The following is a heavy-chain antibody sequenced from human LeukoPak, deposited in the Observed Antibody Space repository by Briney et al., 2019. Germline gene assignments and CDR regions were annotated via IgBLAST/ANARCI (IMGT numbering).Heavy chain of an antibody. CDR3: ARDRTVGEFDF. D-gene: IGHD3-16*01. CDR2: ITSSRSTI. V-gene: IGHV3-48*01. CDR1: GFTSSGYS. Sequence: GGSLRLSRAASGFTSSGYSMNCGRQAPGRGLEWVSYITSSRSTIYYADSVKGRFTISRDNAKNSLYLQMNSLRAEDTAVYYCARDRTVGEFDFWGQGALVTVSS. J-gene: IGHJ4*02.